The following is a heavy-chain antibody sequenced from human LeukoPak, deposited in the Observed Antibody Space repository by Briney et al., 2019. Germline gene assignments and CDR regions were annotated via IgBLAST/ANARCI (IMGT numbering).Heavy chain of an antibody. D-gene: IGHD3-22*01. CDR2: ICGSGDST. Sequence: PGGSLRLSCAASGFTLRSYAMSWVRHAPGKRLEWVAAICGSGDSTYYPDSVKGRFTISRDNSKNTLYLQMNSLRAEDTAVYYCAKEFDSSGYFDDWGQGTLVTVSS. J-gene: IGHJ4*02. CDR3: AKEFDSSGYFDD. V-gene: IGHV3-23*01. CDR1: GFTLRSYA.